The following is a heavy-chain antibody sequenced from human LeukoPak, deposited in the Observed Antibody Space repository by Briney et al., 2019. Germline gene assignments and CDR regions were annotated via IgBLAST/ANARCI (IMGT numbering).Heavy chain of an antibody. CDR3: ARGYSSSSFDWFDP. V-gene: IGHV1-2*02. D-gene: IGHD6-6*01. CDR1: GCTFTGYY. Sequence: GASVKVSCKASGCTFTGYYMHWVRQAPGQGLEWMGWTNPNSGGTNYAQKFQGRVTMTRDTSISTAYMELSRLRSDDTAVYYCARGYSSSSFDWFDPWGQGTLVTVSS. J-gene: IGHJ5*02. CDR2: TNPNSGGT.